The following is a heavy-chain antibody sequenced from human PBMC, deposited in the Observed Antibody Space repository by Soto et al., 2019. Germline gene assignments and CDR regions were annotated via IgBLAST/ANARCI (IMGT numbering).Heavy chain of an antibody. Sequence: ESGPGLVKPSETLSLTCSVSGASISSFNWNWVRQPAGKGPEWVGRLNIAGTINYNPSLKSRITMSMDTSKNQISLHLRSVTAADTAIYYCARDRGEYTSSWFWYFSHWGHGTLVTVSS. CDR2: LNIAGTI. CDR3: ARDRGEYTSSWFWYFSH. D-gene: IGHD6-13*01. V-gene: IGHV4-4*07. CDR1: GASISSFN. J-gene: IGHJ2*01.